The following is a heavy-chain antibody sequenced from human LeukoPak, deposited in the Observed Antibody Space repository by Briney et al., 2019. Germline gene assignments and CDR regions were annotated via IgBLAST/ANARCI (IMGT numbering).Heavy chain of an antibody. Sequence: PSETLSLTCAVYGGSFSGYYWSWIRQPPGKGLEWIGEINHSGSTNYNPSLKSRVTISVDTSKNQFSLKLSSVTAADTAVYYCASTGGYGSGSSNWGQGTLVTVSS. CDR1: GGSFSGYY. CDR3: ASTGGYGSGSSN. V-gene: IGHV4-34*01. D-gene: IGHD3-10*01. J-gene: IGHJ4*02. CDR2: INHSGST.